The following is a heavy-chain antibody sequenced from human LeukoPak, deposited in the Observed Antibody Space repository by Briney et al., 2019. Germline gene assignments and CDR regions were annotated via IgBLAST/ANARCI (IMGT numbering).Heavy chain of an antibody. CDR3: TRKSGGSQRKMDDWFDP. V-gene: IGHV3-30*01. J-gene: IGHJ5*02. CDR1: GFTFSNYA. D-gene: IGHD3-10*01. Sequence: PGRSLRLSCAASGFTFSNYAMHWVRQAPGKGLEWVAVISYDGSNKYYADPVKGRFTSSRDNSKNTLYLQMDSLRSEDTAVYSCTRKSGGSQRKMDDWFDPWGQGTLVIVSS. CDR2: ISYDGSNK.